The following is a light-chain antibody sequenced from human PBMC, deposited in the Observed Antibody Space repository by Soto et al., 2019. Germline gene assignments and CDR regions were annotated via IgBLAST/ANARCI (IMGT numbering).Light chain of an antibody. Sequence: QSASVSGSPGQSITISCTGTSSDVGGYNYVSWYQHHPGKAPKLMIYEVSNRPSGVSNRFSGSKSGNTASLTISGLQAEDEDDYYCSSYTSSGTLVFGTGTKLTVL. V-gene: IGLV2-14*01. J-gene: IGLJ1*01. CDR2: EVS. CDR3: SSYTSSGTLV. CDR1: SSDVGGYNY.